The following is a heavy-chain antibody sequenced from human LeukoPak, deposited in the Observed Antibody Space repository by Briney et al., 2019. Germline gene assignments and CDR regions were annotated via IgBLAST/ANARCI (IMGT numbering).Heavy chain of an antibody. Sequence: PGRSLRLSCAASGFTFSSYGMHWVRQAPGKGLEWVAVISYDGSNKYYADSVKGRFTISRDNSKNTLYLQMNSLRAEDTAVYYCAKAHTSGWYSDYWGQGTLVTGSS. V-gene: IGHV3-30*18. CDR2: ISYDGSNK. CDR1: GFTFSSYG. CDR3: AKAHTSGWYSDY. J-gene: IGHJ4*02. D-gene: IGHD6-19*01.